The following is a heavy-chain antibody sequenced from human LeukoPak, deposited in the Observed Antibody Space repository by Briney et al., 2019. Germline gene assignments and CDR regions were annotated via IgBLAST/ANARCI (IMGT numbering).Heavy chain of an antibody. CDR1: GFTFSSYW. Sequence: PGGSLRLSCAASGFTFSSYWMHWVRQAPGKGLVWVSRIDSDGSNTKYADSVKGRFTISRDKSKNTLYLQMNSLRAEDTAVYYCAKDSIVYYYNYMDVWGKGTTVTVSS. J-gene: IGHJ6*03. CDR2: IDSDGSNT. D-gene: IGHD3-16*02. V-gene: IGHV3-74*03. CDR3: AKDSIVYYYNYMDV.